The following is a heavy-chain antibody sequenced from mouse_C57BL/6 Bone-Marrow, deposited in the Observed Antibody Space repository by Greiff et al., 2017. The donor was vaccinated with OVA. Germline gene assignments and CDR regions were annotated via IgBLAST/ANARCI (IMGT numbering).Heavy chain of an antibody. D-gene: IGHD2-5*01. CDR1: GYTFTDYN. CDR3: ARHYSNWGWCAY. V-gene: IGHV1-18*01. J-gene: IGHJ3*01. CDR2: INPNNGGT. Sequence: EVQLQESGPELVKPGASVKIPCKASGYTFTDYNMDWVKQSHGKSLEWIGDINPNNGGTIYNQKFKGKATLTVDKSSSTAYMELLSLTSEDTAVYYCARHYSNWGWCAYWGQGTLVTVSA.